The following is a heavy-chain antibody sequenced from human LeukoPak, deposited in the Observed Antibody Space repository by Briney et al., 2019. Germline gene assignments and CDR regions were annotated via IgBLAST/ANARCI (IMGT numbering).Heavy chain of an antibody. CDR1: GFTFSNFA. CDR2: ISAGGDST. Sequence: GGSLRLSCAASGFTFSNFAMTWVRQAPGKGLEWVSGISAGGDSTYYADSVKGRITISRDNSKSTLYLQMNSLRAEDTAAYYCAKRYSSTWFFDYWGQGTPVTVSS. V-gene: IGHV3-23*01. D-gene: IGHD6-13*01. CDR3: AKRYSSTWFFDY. J-gene: IGHJ4*02.